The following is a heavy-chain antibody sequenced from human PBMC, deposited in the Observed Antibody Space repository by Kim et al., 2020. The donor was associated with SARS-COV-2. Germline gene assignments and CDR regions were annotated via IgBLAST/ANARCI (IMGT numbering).Heavy chain of an antibody. J-gene: IGHJ6*02. CDR3: AAVPRVTGSYPESTYYYYYGMDV. CDR1: GFTFTSSA. CDR2: IVVGSGNT. V-gene: IGHV1-58*02. D-gene: IGHD3-10*01. Sequence: SVKVSCKASGFTFTSSAMQWVRQARGQRLEWIGWIVVGSGNTNYAQKFQERVTITRDMSTSTAYMELSSLRSEDTAVYYCAAVPRVTGSYPESTYYYYYGMDVWGQGTTVTVSS.